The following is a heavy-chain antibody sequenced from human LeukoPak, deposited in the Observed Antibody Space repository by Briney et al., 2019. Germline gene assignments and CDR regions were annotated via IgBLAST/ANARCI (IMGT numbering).Heavy chain of an antibody. V-gene: IGHV4-59*01. Sequence: PSESLCLTCTVSGGSMSPYHWGWVRQPPGKGLEWTGDIYYSGSTNYNPSLKSRVTISVDTSKNKFYLKLSSVTAADTAVYYCARAGAHDAFDMWGQGTMVTVSS. CDR3: ARAGAHDAFDM. CDR2: IYYSGST. CDR1: GGSMSPYH. J-gene: IGHJ3*02.